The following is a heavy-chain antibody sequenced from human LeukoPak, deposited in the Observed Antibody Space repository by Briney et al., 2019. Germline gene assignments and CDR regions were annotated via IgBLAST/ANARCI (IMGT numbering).Heavy chain of an antibody. V-gene: IGHV4-59*01. CDR3: ARDMGSSTIFGVVPYWYFDL. J-gene: IGHJ2*01. Sequence: SETLSLTCTVSGGSISSYYWSWIRQPPGKGLEWIGYIYYSGSTNYNPSLKSRVTISVDTSKNQFSLKLSSVTAADTAVYYCARDMGSSTIFGVVPYWYFDLWGRGTLVTVSS. D-gene: IGHD3-3*01. CDR2: IYYSGST. CDR1: GGSISSYY.